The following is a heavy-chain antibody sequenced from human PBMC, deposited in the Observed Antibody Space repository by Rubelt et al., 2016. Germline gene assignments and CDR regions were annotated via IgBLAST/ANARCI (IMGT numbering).Heavy chain of an antibody. V-gene: IGHV1-69*11. CDR3: ARRVAATFDY. Sequence: QVQLVQSGAEVKKPGASVKVSCKASGYTFTSYGISWVRQAPGQGLEWMGRIIPILGKANYAQKVQGRVTITADESTSTAYMELSSLRSEDTAVDYCARRVAATFDYWGQGTLVTVSS. CDR1: GYTFTSYG. J-gene: IGHJ4*02. D-gene: IGHD2-15*01. CDR2: IIPILGKA.